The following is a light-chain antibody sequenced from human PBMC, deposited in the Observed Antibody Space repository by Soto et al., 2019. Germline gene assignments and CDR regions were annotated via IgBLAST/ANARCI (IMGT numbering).Light chain of an antibody. J-gene: IGKJ1*01. CDR2: HAS. Sequence: DIQMTQSPSTLSASVGDRVTITCRASQFISSWLAWYQQKPGKVPKLLIFHASNLESGVPSGFSGSGSGTEFTLTISSLQPDDFATYYCQQYNSYPWTFGQGTKVEI. CDR3: QQYNSYPWT. CDR1: QFISSW. V-gene: IGKV1-5*01.